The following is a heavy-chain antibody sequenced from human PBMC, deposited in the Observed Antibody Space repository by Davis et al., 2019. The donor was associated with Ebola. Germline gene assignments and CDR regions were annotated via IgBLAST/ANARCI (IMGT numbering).Heavy chain of an antibody. Sequence: PGGSLRLSCAPSGFTVSGNSMSWVRQAPGKGLEWVSVIYSGGRTSYSDSVKGRFTISRDNSMNTLYLQMNSLRAEDTALYYCARGRDGKSIFDYWGQATLVTVSS. CDR2: IYSGGRT. CDR1: GFTVSGNS. D-gene: IGHD6-6*01. V-gene: IGHV3-53*01. CDR3: ARGRDGKSIFDY. J-gene: IGHJ4*02.